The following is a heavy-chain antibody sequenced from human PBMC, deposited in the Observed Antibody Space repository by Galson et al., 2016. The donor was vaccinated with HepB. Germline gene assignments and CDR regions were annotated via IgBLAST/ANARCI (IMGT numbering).Heavy chain of an antibody. V-gene: IGHV3-30*04. J-gene: IGHJ6*02. Sequence: SLRLSCAASGFVYSNYAMHWVRQAPGKGLEWVAVVSYDGINKYYAESVKGRFTISRDNSKNTLSLQMNSLSAEDTAVDYCARDPDITMGLGRFGLDVWGQGTTVTVSS. CDR1: GFVYSNYA. CDR3: ARDPDITMGLGRFGLDV. CDR2: VSYDGINK. D-gene: IGHD3-10*01.